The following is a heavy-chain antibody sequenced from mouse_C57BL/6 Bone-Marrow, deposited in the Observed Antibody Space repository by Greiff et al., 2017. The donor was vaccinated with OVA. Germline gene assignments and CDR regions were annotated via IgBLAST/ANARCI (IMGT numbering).Heavy chain of an antibody. Sequence: QVQLQQSGPELVKPGASVKLSCKASGYTFTSYDINWVKQRPGQGLEWIGWIYPRDGSTKYNEKFKGKATLTVDTSSSTAYMELHSLTSEDSAVFCCAKGGGDYYGSYYAMDYWGQGTSVTVSS. CDR1: GYTFTSYD. V-gene: IGHV1-85*01. D-gene: IGHD1-1*01. J-gene: IGHJ4*01. CDR2: IYPRDGST. CDR3: AKGGGDYYGSYYAMDY.